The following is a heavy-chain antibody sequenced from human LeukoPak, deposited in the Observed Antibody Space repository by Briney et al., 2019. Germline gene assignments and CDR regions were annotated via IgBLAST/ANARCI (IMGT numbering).Heavy chain of an antibody. CDR3: ARGEYYSDTSSYFGY. Sequence: GGSLRLSCAASGFTLSSNYMNWVRQAPGKGLEWVAVISYDGSNKYYADSVRGRFTISRDNSKNTLFVQMSSLRAEDTAVYYCARGEYYSDTSSYFGYWGQGTLVTVSS. D-gene: IGHD3-22*01. CDR1: GFTLSSNY. CDR2: ISYDGSNK. V-gene: IGHV3-30*03. J-gene: IGHJ4*02.